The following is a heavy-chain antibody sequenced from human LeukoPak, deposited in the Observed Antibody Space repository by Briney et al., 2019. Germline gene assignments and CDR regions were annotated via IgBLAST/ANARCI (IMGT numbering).Heavy chain of an antibody. V-gene: IGHV4-59*01. J-gene: IGHJ4*02. Sequence: PSETLSLTCTVSGGYISSYCWSWIRQPPGKGLEWIGYIYYSGSTNYNPSLKSRVTISVDTSKNQFSLKLSSVTAADTAVYYCARGFVRFGEIDYWGQGTLVTVSS. CDR1: GGYISSYC. CDR2: IYYSGST. D-gene: IGHD3-10*01. CDR3: ARGFVRFGEIDY.